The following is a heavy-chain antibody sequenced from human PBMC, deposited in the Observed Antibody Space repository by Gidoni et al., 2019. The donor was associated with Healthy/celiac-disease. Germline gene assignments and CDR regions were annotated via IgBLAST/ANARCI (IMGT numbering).Heavy chain of an antibody. D-gene: IGHD2-2*01. CDR2: IRYDGSNK. V-gene: IGHV3-30*02. CDR3: AKDLGDIVVVPAGDVDY. CDR1: GFAFSSYG. Sequence: QVQLVESGGGVVQHGGSLRLSWAASGFAFSSYGMHWVRQAPGKGLEWVAFIRYDGSNKYYADSVKGRFTISRDNSKNTLYLQMNSLRAEDTAVYYCAKDLGDIVVVPAGDVDYWGQGTLVTVSS. J-gene: IGHJ4*02.